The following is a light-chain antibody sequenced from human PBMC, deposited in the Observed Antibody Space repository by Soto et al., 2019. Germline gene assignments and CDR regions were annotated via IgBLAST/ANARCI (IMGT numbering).Light chain of an antibody. J-gene: IGKJ1*01. CDR1: QSVSSSY. V-gene: IGKV3-20*01. CDR2: GAS. Sequence: EFVLTQSPGTLSLSPGERATLSCRASQSVSSSYLAWYQQNPGQAPRLLIYGASSRATGIPDRFSGSGSGTDFTLTISRLEPEDFAVYYCQQYGSSLPWTFGQGTKVDIK. CDR3: QQYGSSLPWT.